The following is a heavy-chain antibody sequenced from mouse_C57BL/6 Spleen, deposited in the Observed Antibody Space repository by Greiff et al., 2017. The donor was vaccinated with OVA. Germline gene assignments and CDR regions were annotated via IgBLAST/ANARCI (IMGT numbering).Heavy chain of an antibody. V-gene: IGHV1-82*01. CDR2: IYPGDGDT. CDR3: ASGAQVDGAY. J-gene: IGHJ3*01. CDR1: GYAFSSSW. D-gene: IGHD3-2*02. Sequence: QVQLQQSGPELVKPGASVKISCKASGYAFSSSWMNWVKQRPGTGLEWIGRIYPGDGDTNYNGKFKGKATLTADKSSSTAYMQLSSLTSEDSAVYFCASGAQVDGAYWGQGTLVTVSA.